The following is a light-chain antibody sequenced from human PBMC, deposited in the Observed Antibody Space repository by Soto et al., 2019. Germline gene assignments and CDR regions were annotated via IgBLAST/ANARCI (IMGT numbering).Light chain of an antibody. J-gene: IGKJ4*01. Sequence: VLTQSPGTLSLSPGDSATLSCRDSQSVSSSYLAWYQQKTGQAPRLLIYDESNRATGIPDRFSGSGSGTELNLTISRLQSEDFALYYCQKYNNWPLTFGGGTKVDIK. CDR2: DES. V-gene: IGKV3D-20*02. CDR1: QSVSSSY. CDR3: QKYNNWPLT.